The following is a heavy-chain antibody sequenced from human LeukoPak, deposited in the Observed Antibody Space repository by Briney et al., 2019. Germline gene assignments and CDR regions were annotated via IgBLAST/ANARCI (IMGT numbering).Heavy chain of an antibody. CDR3: ARNLTGHHQRLNY. CDR1: TFTFSSYT. D-gene: IGHD3-9*01. V-gene: IGHV3-23*01. CDR2: ISDNGLST. Sequence: GGSLRLSCATSTFTFSSYTMNWVRQAPGKGLEWVSSISDNGLSTSYARSVKGRFTISRDDAKNTVYLQMNSLRAEDTAFYYCARNLTGHHQRLNYWGQGTLVTVSS. J-gene: IGHJ4*02.